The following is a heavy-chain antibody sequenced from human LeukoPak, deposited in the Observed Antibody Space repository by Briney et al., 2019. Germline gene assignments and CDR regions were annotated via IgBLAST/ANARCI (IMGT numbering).Heavy chain of an antibody. CDR3: ARVSSGDYYYYMDV. V-gene: IGHV3-74*01. CDR1: GFTFSSYE. Sequence: GGSLRLSCAASGFTFSSYEMNWVRQAPGKGLVWVSRINSDGSSTSYADSVKGRFTISRDNAKNTLYLQMNSLRAEDTAVYYCARVSSGDYYYYMDVWGKGTTVTVSS. CDR2: INSDGSST. J-gene: IGHJ6*03. D-gene: IGHD6-19*01.